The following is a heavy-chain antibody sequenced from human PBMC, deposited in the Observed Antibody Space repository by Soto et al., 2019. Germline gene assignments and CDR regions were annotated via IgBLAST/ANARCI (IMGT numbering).Heavy chain of an antibody. CDR2: ISSNGGST. Sequence: GGSLRLSCSASGFTFSSYAMHWVRQAPGKGLEYVSAISSNGGSTYYADSVKGRFTISRDNSKNTLYLQMSSLRAEDTAVYYCVKDLTGYCTNGVCYNPNFDYWGQGTLVTVSS. D-gene: IGHD2-8*01. V-gene: IGHV3-64D*08. CDR1: GFTFSSYA. CDR3: VKDLTGYCTNGVCYNPNFDY. J-gene: IGHJ4*02.